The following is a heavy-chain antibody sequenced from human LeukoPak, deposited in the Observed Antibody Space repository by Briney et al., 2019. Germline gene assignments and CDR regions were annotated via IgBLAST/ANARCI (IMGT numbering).Heavy chain of an antibody. CDR3: ATTSVESYGDYVINYYYYYYMDV. CDR2: INPNSGGT. CDR1: GYTFTGYY. V-gene: IGHV1-2*02. Sequence: AASVKVSCKASGYTFTGYYLHWVRQAPGQGLEWMGWINPNSGGTNYAQKFQGRVTMTRDMSTSTVYMELSSLRSEDTPVYYCATTSVESYGDYVINYYYYYYMDVWGKGTTVTVSS. D-gene: IGHD4-17*01. J-gene: IGHJ6*03.